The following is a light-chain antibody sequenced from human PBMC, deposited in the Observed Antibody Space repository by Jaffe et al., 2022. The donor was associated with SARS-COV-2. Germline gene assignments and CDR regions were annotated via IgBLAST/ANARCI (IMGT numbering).Light chain of an antibody. CDR1: SGINVDTYR. CDR2: YKSDSDK. CDR3: MIWHSSAWV. V-gene: IGLV5-45*02. Sequence: QAVLTQPSSLSASPGASPSLTCTLRSGINVDTYRIYWYQQKPGSPPQYLLRYKSDSDKQQGSGVPSRFSGSKDVSANAGILLISGLQSEDEADYYCMIWHSSAWVFGGGTKLTVL. J-gene: IGLJ3*02.